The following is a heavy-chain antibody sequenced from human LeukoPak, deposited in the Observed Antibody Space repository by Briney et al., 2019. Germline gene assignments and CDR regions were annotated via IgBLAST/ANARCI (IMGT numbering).Heavy chain of an antibody. D-gene: IGHD3-10*01. CDR2: INPNSGGT. J-gene: IGHJ4*02. V-gene: IGHV1-2*02. Sequence: ASVKVSCHASGYTFTGYYMHWVRQAPGQGLEWMGWINPNSGGTNYAQKFQGRVTMTRNTSRSIAYMELSSLRSEDMAVYYCARKFLGSRGYYFDYWGQGTLVTVSS. CDR3: ARKFLGSRGYYFDY. CDR1: GYTFTGYY.